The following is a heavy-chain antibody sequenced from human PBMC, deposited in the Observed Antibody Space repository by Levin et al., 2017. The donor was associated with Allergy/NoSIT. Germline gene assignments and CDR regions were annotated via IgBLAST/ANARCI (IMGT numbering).Heavy chain of an antibody. V-gene: IGHV1-69*13. CDR1: GGTFSSYA. J-gene: IGHJ2*01. D-gene: IGHD2-2*01. CDR3: ARGEDCSSTSCYPGGDWYFDL. Sequence: ASVKVSCKASGGTFSSYAISWVRQAPGQGLEWMGGIIPIFGTANYAQKFQGRVTITADESTSTAYMELSSLRSEDTAVYYCARGEDCSSTSCYPGGDWYFDLWGRGTLVTVSS. CDR2: IIPIFGTA.